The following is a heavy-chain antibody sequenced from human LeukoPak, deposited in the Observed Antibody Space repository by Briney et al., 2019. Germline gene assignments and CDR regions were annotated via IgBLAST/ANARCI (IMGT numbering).Heavy chain of an antibody. CDR1: GGSFSGYY. J-gene: IGHJ5*02. D-gene: IGHD2-21*01. CDR3: ARDCDWFDP. Sequence: KPSETLSLTCAVYGGSFSGYYWSWIRQPPGKGLEWIGEINHSGSTNYNLSLKSRVTISVDTSKNQFSLKLSSVTAADTAVYYCARDCDWFDPWGQETLVTVSS. V-gene: IGHV4-34*01. CDR2: INHSGST.